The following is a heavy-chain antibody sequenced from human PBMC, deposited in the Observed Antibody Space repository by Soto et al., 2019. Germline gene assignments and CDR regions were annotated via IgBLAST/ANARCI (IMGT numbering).Heavy chain of an antibody. Sequence: ASVKVSCKASGSTFTSYGISWVRQAPGQGLEWMGWISAYNGNTNYAQKLQGRVTMTTDTSTSTAYMELRSLRSDDTAVYYCARQDSTYYDFWSGYYSNWFDPWGQGTLVTVSS. CDR1: GSTFTSYG. J-gene: IGHJ5*02. D-gene: IGHD3-3*01. V-gene: IGHV1-18*01. CDR3: ARQDSTYYDFWSGYYSNWFDP. CDR2: ISAYNGNT.